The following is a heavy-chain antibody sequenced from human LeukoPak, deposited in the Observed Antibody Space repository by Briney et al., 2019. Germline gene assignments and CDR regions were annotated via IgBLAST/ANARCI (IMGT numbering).Heavy chain of an antibody. D-gene: IGHD3-9*01. CDR3: ARQSDWAKNYFDY. Sequence: SETLSLTCTVSGRSISSSSYYWGWIRQPPGKGLEWIGSIYYSGSTYYNPSLKSRVTISVDTSKNQFSLKLSSVTAADTAVYYCARQSDWAKNYFDYWGQGTLVTVSS. V-gene: IGHV4-39*01. J-gene: IGHJ4*02. CDR2: IYYSGST. CDR1: GRSISSSSYY.